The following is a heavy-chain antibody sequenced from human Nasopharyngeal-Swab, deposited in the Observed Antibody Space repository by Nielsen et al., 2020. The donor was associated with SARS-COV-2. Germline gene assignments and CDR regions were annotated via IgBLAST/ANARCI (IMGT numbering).Heavy chain of an antibody. D-gene: IGHD1-26*01. J-gene: IGHJ6*02. Sequence: GESLKISCAASGFTFSNYEMNWVRQAPGKGLEWLSYISSSGTTIYYADSVKGRFTISRDNAKNSLYLQMSSLRAEDTAVYYCAREGVGAYYYYYHVDVWGQGTMVIVSS. CDR2: ISSSGTTI. V-gene: IGHV3-48*03. CDR1: GFTFSNYE. CDR3: AREGVGAYYYYYHVDV.